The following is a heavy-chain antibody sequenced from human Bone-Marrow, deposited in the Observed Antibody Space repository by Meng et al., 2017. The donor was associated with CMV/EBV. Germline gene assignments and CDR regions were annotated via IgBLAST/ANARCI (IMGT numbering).Heavy chain of an antibody. V-gene: IGHV1-69*13. Sequence: SVKVSCKASGGTFSNYGINWVRQAPGQGLEWMGGIIPIFGTTRYAEKCQGRVTITSDESTSTTYMELSSLRSDDTAIYYCATDEEGVARFGNWLDPWGQGTLVTVSS. D-gene: IGHD3-10*01. CDR3: ATDEEGVARFGNWLDP. J-gene: IGHJ5*02. CDR2: IIPIFGTT. CDR1: GGTFSNYG.